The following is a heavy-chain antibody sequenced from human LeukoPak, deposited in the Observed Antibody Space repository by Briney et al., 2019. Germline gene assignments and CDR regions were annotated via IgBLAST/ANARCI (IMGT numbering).Heavy chain of an antibody. CDR2: IYYSGST. J-gene: IGHJ4*02. D-gene: IGHD6-13*01. V-gene: IGHV4-39*07. CDR3: ASLEQLAFFDY. Sequence: SETLSLTCTVSGGSISSSSYYWGWIRQPPGQGLEWIGSIYYSGSTYYNPSLKSRVTISVDTSKNQFSLKLSSVTAADTAVYYCASLEQLAFFDYWGQGTLVTVSS. CDR1: GGSISSSSYY.